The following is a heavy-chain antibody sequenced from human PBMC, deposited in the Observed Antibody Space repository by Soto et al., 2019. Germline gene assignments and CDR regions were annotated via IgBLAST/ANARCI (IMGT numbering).Heavy chain of an antibody. D-gene: IGHD3-22*01. J-gene: IGHJ4*02. V-gene: IGHV3-23*01. CDR3: AKHRIAMIVVFTTWDY. CDR2: ISGSGGST. CDR1: GFTFSSYA. Sequence: GGSLRLSCAASGFTFSSYAMSWVRQAPGKGLEWVSAISGSGGSTYYADSVKGRFTISRDNSKNTLYLQMNSLRAEDTAVYYCAKHRIAMIVVFTTWDYWGQGTLVTVPS.